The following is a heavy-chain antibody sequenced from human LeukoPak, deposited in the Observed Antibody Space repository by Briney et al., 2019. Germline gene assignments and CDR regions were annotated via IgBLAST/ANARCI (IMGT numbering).Heavy chain of an antibody. V-gene: IGHV3-7*01. J-gene: IGHJ4*02. CDR1: GFTFSNYC. Sequence: QSGGSLRLSCAVSGFTFSNYCMTWVRQAPGEGLEWVANIKQNGTEKYYVDSVKGRLTISRDNAENSLYLQMNGLRAEDTAVYYCTRDTGCPGGTCYPFYDYWGRGTLVTVSS. CDR3: TRDTGCPGGTCYPFYDY. CDR2: IKQNGTEK. D-gene: IGHD2-15*01.